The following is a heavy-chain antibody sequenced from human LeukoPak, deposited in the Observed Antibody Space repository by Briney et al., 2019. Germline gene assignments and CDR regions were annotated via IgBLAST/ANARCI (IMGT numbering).Heavy chain of an antibody. D-gene: IGHD3-22*01. J-gene: IGHJ4*02. CDR3: ARDPGYYDTSGYPAYFDH. CDR1: GASITSYY. CDR2: IYYTGST. Sequence: SETLSLTCTVSGASITSYYWSWIRQPPGKGLEWIGYIYYTGSTSYNPSLKSRVTISIDTSKNQFSLKLYSVTAADTAVYFCARDPGYYDTSGYPAYFDHWGQGTLVAVSS. V-gene: IGHV4-59*12.